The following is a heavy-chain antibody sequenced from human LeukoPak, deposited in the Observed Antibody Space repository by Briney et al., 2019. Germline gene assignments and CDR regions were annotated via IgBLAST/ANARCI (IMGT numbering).Heavy chain of an antibody. V-gene: IGHV3-7*01. CDR3: GRAYDYVWGSYRYPPGY. Sequence: GGSLRLSCAASGFTFSSYWMSWVRQAPGKGLEWVANIKQDGSEKYYVDSVKGRFTISRDNAKNSLYLQMSSLRAEDTAVYYCGRAYDYVWGSYRYPPGYWGQGTLVTVSS. CDR1: GFTFSSYW. J-gene: IGHJ4*02. CDR2: IKQDGSEK. D-gene: IGHD3-16*02.